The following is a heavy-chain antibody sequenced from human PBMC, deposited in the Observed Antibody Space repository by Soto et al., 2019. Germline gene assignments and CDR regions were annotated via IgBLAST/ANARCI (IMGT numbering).Heavy chain of an antibody. CDR1: GGAVS. V-gene: IGHV1-69*01. CDR3: TRDMFFGSWSSLDY. CDR2: VVPTFGTI. Sequence: QVQLEQSAVEVKQPGSSVKIPCKASGGAVSWVRQAPGQGFEWLAGVVPTFGTIKYGQKFPDRLTITAQYMSLTRLRPGDTRVFLCVASRSDTRDMFFGSWSSLDYWGPGTLV. J-gene: IGHJ4*02. D-gene: IGHD3-10*01.